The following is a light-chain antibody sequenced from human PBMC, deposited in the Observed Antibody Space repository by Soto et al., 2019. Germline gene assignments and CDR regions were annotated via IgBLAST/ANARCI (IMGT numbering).Light chain of an antibody. Sequence: DIQMTQSPSSLSASVGDSVTVTCRASQSIGTNVNWYQQKPGKAPYLLIYTASRLQSGVPSKFSGSGFGTDFTLTISSLQPEDFATYYSQQSYTTPYTFGQGTKLEIK. CDR2: TAS. V-gene: IGKV1-39*01. J-gene: IGKJ2*01. CDR3: QQSYTTPYT. CDR1: QSIGTN.